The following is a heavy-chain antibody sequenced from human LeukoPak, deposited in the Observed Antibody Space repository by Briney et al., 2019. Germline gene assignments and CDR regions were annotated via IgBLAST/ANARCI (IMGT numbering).Heavy chain of an antibody. D-gene: IGHD5-12*01. Sequence: PSETLSLXCTVSGGSISSGSYYWSWIRQPAGKGLEWIGRIYTSGITHYNPSLKSRVTISVDTSKNQFSLKLSSVTAADTAVYYCARSSGYDFIVYYFDYWGQGTLVTVSS. CDR3: ARSSGYDFIVYYFDY. CDR2: IYTSGIT. J-gene: IGHJ4*02. V-gene: IGHV4-61*02. CDR1: GGSISSGSYY.